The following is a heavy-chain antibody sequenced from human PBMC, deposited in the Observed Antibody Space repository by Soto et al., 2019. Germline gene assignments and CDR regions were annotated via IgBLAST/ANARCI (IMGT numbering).Heavy chain of an antibody. Sequence: EVQLVESGGGLVKPGGSLRLSCAVSGFNFSNAWMNWVRQAPGKGLEWVGRIKSKIDGETTDYAAPVKGRFTISRDDSKNTSYLQMNSLKTEYTAVYYCSTWRSSYYLQTYYWGQGTLVTVSS. D-gene: IGHD3-22*01. CDR1: GFNFSNAW. V-gene: IGHV3-15*07. CDR3: STWRSSYYLQTYY. CDR2: IKSKIDGETT. J-gene: IGHJ4*02.